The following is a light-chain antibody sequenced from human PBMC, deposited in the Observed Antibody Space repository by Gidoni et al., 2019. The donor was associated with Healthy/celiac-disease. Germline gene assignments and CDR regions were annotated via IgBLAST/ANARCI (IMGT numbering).Light chain of an antibody. CDR2: DAS. CDR3: QQRSNWPFSLT. V-gene: IGKV3-11*01. CDR1: QSVSSY. Sequence: IVFTQSPATLSLSTGERATLSCRASQSVSSYLAWYQQKPGQAPRLLIYDASNRATGIPARFSGSGSGTDFALTISSLGPEDFAVYYCQQRSNWPFSLTFGGGTKVEIK. J-gene: IGKJ4*01.